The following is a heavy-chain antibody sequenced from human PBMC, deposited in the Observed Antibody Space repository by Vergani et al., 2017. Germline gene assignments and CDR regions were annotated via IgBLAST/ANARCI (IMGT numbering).Heavy chain of an antibody. J-gene: IGHJ4*02. CDR1: CGSINSHNYY. D-gene: IGHD5-24*01. CDR2: IHTSGST. CDR3: ARFDPQMEQPHY. Sequence: QVQLQESGPGLVKPSQTLSLTCTVSCGSINSHNYYWSWIRQPAGKGLEWIGRIHTSGSTNYNPSLRSRLSMSRDTSKNQFSLKIMSVTAADTAVYYCARFDPQMEQPHYWGQGIMVTVSS. V-gene: IGHV4-61*02.